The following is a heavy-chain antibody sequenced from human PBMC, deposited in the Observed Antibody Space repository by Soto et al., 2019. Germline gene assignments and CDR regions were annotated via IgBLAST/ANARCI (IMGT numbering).Heavy chain of an antibody. CDR1: GGSVSSGSYY. J-gene: IGHJ4*02. V-gene: IGHV4-61*01. CDR2: IYYSGST. D-gene: IGHD6-19*01. CDR3: ASHHSSGWPFDY. Sequence: PSETLSLTCTVSGGSVSSGSYYWSWIRQPPGKGLEWIGYIYYSGSTNYNPSLKSRVTISVDTSKNQFSLKLSSVTAADTAVYYCASHHSSGWPFDYWGQGTLVTVSS.